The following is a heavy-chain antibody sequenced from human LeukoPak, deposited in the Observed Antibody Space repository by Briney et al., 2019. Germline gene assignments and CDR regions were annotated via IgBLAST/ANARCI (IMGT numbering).Heavy chain of an antibody. V-gene: IGHV4-4*07. CDR1: GGSIRSYY. Sequence: SETLSLTCTVSGGSIRSYYWSWIRQPAGKGLEWIGRIKTSGSTNYNPSLNSRVTISVDTSMNQFSLKLSSVTAADTAVYYCAREKGNSYGYDYWGQGTLVTVSS. D-gene: IGHD5-18*01. CDR2: IKTSGST. J-gene: IGHJ4*02. CDR3: AREKGNSYGYDY.